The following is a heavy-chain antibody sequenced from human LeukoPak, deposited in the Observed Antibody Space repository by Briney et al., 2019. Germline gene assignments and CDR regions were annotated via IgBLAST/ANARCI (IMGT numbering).Heavy chain of an antibody. D-gene: IGHD2/OR15-2a*01. CDR2: ISTTGSTM. J-gene: IGHJ4*02. CDR3: ARDWFHAIDY. Sequence: GGSLRLSCAASGFTFSSHEMNWVRQAPGKGLEWVSYISTTGSTMYYADSVKGRFTISRDNAKNSLYLQMNSLRDEDTAVYYCARDWFHAIDYWGQGILVTVSS. CDR1: GFTFSSHE. V-gene: IGHV3-48*03.